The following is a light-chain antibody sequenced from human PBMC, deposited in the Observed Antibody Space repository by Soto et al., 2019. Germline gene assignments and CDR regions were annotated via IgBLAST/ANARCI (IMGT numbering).Light chain of an antibody. V-gene: IGKV3-20*01. J-gene: IGKJ2*01. Sequence: EIVLTQSPGTLSLSPGERATLSCRASQSVSSSYLAWYQQKPGQAPRLLIYGASSRATGIPDRFSGSGSGTDFTLTISRLEHEDVAVYYCQQDGSSPPYTFGQGTKLEIK. CDR3: QQDGSSPPYT. CDR2: GAS. CDR1: QSVSSSY.